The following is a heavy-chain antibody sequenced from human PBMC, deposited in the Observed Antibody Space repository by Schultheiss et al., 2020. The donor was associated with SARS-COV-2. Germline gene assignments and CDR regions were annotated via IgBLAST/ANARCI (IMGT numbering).Heavy chain of an antibody. CDR1: GFAFSSYA. CDR2: ISGSGGST. J-gene: IGHJ3*01. Sequence: GGSLRLSCAASGFAFSSYAMNWVRQAPGKGLEWISGISGSGGSTYYADSVKGRFTISRDNSKNTLYLQMNSLRAEDTAVYYCARDSGSRDNSAFDLWGQGTMVTVSS. D-gene: IGHD5-24*01. V-gene: IGHV3-23*01. CDR3: ARDSGSRDNSAFDL.